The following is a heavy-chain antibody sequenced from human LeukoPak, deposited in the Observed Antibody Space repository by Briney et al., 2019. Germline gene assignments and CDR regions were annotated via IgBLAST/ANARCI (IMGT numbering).Heavy chain of an antibody. CDR1: GGSISSYY. V-gene: IGHV4-39*01. D-gene: IGHD3-9*01. CDR2: IYYSGST. J-gene: IGHJ4*02. CDR3: ASEGARVLTGYYHVDY. Sequence: SETLSLTCTVSGGSISSYYWGWIRQPPGKGLEWIGSIYYSGSTYYNPSLKSRVTISVDTSKNQFSLKLSSVTAADTAVYYCASEGARVLTGYYHVDYWGQGTLVTVSS.